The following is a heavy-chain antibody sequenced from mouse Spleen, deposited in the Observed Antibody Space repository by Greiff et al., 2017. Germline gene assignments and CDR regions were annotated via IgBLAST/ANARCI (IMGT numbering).Heavy chain of an antibody. V-gene: IGHV5-6*01. Sequence: EVNVVESGGDLVKPGGSLKLSCAASGFTFSSYGMSWVRQTPDKRLEWVATISSGGSYTYYPDSVKGRFTISRDNAKNTLYLQMSSLKSEDTAMYYCARHEYYYGSSYAMDYWGQGTSVTVSS. CDR2: ISSGGSYT. D-gene: IGHD1-1*01. J-gene: IGHJ4*01. CDR3: ARHEYYYGSSYAMDY. CDR1: GFTFSSYG.